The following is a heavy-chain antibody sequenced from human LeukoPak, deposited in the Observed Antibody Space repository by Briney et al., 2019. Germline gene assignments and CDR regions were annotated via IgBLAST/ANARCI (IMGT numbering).Heavy chain of an antibody. D-gene: IGHD1-26*01. J-gene: IGHJ4*02. Sequence: SETLSLTCTVSGGSISSSSDYWGWIRQAPGKGLEWIGSIYYSENTYYNSSLKSRVTISVYTSKNQFSLKLNFVTAADTAVYFCARRTYSASYWKHFDYWGQGTLVTVSS. V-gene: IGHV4-39*01. CDR3: ARRTYSASYWKHFDY. CDR2: IYYSENT. CDR1: GGSISSSSDY.